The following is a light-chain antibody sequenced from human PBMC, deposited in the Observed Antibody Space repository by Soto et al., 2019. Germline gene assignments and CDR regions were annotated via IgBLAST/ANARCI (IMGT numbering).Light chain of an antibody. V-gene: IGLV2-14*01. CDR2: EVS. J-gene: IGLJ1*01. CDR1: SSDVGGDNY. Sequence: QSVLTQPASVSGSPGQSITISCTGTSSDVGGDNYVSWYQQHPGKAPKLMIYEVSNRPSGVSNRFSGSKSGNTASLTISGLQAEDEADYYGSSYTSSSTDVFGTGTKLTVL. CDR3: SSYTSSSTDV.